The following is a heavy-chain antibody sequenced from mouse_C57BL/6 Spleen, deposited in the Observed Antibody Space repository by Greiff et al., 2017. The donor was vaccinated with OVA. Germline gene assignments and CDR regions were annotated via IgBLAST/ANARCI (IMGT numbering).Heavy chain of an antibody. Sequence: VKLQESGAELVKPGASVKISCKASGYAFSSYWMNWVKQRPGKGLEWIGQIYPGDGDTNYNGKFKGKATLTADKSSSTAYMQLSSLTSEDSAVYFCARHTAQATPFDYWGQGTTLTVSS. V-gene: IGHV1-80*01. CDR1: GYAFSSYW. CDR2: IYPGDGDT. J-gene: IGHJ2*01. CDR3: ARHTAQATPFDY. D-gene: IGHD3-2*02.